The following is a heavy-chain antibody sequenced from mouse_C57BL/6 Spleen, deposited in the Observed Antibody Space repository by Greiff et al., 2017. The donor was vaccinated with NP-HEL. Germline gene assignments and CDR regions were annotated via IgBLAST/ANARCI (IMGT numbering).Heavy chain of an antibody. CDR2: INPSNGGT. CDR3: ARSYYGSSSDY. V-gene: IGHV1-53*01. J-gene: IGHJ2*01. D-gene: IGHD1-1*01. Sequence: VQLQQPGPELVKPGASVKLSCKASGYTFTSYWMHWVKQRPGKGLEWIGNINPSNGGTTYNEKFKSKATLTVDKSSSTAYMQLSSLTSEDSAVYYCARSYYGSSSDYWGQGTTLTVSS. CDR1: GYTFTSYW.